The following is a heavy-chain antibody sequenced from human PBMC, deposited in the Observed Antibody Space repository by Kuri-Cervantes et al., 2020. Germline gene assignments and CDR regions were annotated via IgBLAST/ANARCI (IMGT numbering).Heavy chain of an antibody. Sequence: ASVKVSCKASGYTFTSYDINWVRQATGQGLEWMGWMNPNSGNTGYAQKFQARVTMTRNTSISTAYMELSSLRSEDPAVYYCARVDSGSYWGGFDPWGQGTLVTVSS. CDR2: MNPNSGNT. V-gene: IGHV1-8*01. CDR3: ARVDSGSYWGGFDP. D-gene: IGHD1-26*01. J-gene: IGHJ5*02. CDR1: GYTFTSYD.